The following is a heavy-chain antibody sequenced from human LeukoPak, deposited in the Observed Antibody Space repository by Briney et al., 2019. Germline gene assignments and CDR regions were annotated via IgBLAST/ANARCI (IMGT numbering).Heavy chain of an antibody. D-gene: IGHD3-3*01. CDR3: ARDNGLDAGVVIIPDDFYMDV. CDR2: INPNSGGT. Sequence: ASVKVSCKASGYTFTGYYMHWVRQAPGQGLEWMGWINPNSGGTNYAQKFQGRVTMTRDTSISTAYMELSRLRSDDTAVYYCARDNGLDAGVVIIPDDFYMDVWGKGTTVTVSS. V-gene: IGHV1-2*02. J-gene: IGHJ6*03. CDR1: GYTFTGYY.